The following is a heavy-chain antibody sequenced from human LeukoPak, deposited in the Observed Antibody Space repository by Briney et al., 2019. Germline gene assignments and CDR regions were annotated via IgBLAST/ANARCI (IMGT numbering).Heavy chain of an antibody. CDR3: AKDLTHRLWGSYRSHFDY. CDR2: IKEDGSQK. V-gene: IGHV3-7*03. J-gene: IGHJ4*02. CDR1: GFTLSYYW. Sequence: GGSLRLSCAASGFTLSYYWMSWVRQAPGKRLEWVANIKEDGSQKYYVDSVKGRFTISRDNSKNTLYLQMNSLRAEDTAVYYCAKDLTHRLWGSYRSHFDYWGQGTLVTVSS. D-gene: IGHD3-16*02.